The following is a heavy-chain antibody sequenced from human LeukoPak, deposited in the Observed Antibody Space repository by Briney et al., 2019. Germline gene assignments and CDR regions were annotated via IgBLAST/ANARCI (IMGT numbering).Heavy chain of an antibody. V-gene: IGHV5-51*01. CDR2: IYPGDSET. D-gene: IGHD1-26*01. CDR1: GYSFSSYW. CDR3: ARTSGGSPYAFDI. J-gene: IGHJ3*02. Sequence: GESLKISCKGSGYSFSSYWIAWVRQMPGKGLEWMGIIYPGDSETRYSPSFQGQVTMSADKSISTAYLQWSSLKASDTAMYYCARTSGGSPYAFDIWGQGTMVTVSS.